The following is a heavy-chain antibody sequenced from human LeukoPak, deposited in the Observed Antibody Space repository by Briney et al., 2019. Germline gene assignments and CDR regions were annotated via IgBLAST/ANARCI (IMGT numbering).Heavy chain of an antibody. D-gene: IGHD3-22*01. CDR2: MNPNSGNT. CDR1: GYTFTSYD. Sequence: ASVKVSCKASGYTFTSYDINWVRQATGQGLEWMGWMNPNSGNTGYAQKFQGRVTMTRNTSISTAYMELSSLRSEDTAAYYCARIDSSGYLGDYWGQGTLVTVSS. CDR3: ARIDSSGYLGDY. J-gene: IGHJ4*02. V-gene: IGHV1-8*01.